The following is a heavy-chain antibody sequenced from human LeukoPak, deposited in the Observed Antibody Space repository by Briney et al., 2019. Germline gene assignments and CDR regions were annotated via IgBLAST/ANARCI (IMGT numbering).Heavy chain of an antibody. Sequence: ASVKVSCKASGYTFTGYYMHWVRQAPGQGLEWMGRINPNSGGTDYAQKFQGRVTMTRDTSISTAYVELSRLRSDDTAVYYCASSYYDSSGYGIDYWGQGTLVTVSS. CDR1: GYTFTGYY. V-gene: IGHV1-2*06. D-gene: IGHD3-22*01. J-gene: IGHJ4*02. CDR3: ASSYYDSSGYGIDY. CDR2: INPNSGGT.